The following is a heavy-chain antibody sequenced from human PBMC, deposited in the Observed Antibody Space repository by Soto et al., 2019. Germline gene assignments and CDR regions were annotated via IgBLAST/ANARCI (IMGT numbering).Heavy chain of an antibody. CDR3: ASPWSGYYTRPYYYGMDV. V-gene: IGHV1-46*01. J-gene: IGHJ6*02. CDR2: INPFDGSR. Sequence: GASVKVSCKASGYIFTSYYIHWVRQAPGQGLEWMGWINPFDGSRMFAQSFQGRVTMTRDTSTSTVYMEVSSLRSEDTAVYYCASPWSGYYTRPYYYGMDVWGQGTTVTV. D-gene: IGHD3-3*01. CDR1: GYIFTSYY.